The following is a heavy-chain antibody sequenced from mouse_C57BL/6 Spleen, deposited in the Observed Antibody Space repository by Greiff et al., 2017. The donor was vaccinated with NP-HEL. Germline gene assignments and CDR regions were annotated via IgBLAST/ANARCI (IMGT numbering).Heavy chain of an antibody. CDR3: TRSQLGRGGYYYAMDY. V-gene: IGHV1-15*01. CDR2: IDPETGGT. J-gene: IGHJ4*01. Sequence: QVQLQQSGAELVRPGASVTLSCKASGYTFTDYEMHWVKQTPVHGLEWIGAIDPETGGTAYNQKFKGKAILTADKSSSTAYMELRSLTSEDSAVYYCTRSQLGRGGYYYAMDYWGQGTSVTVSS. CDR1: GYTFTDYE. D-gene: IGHD4-1*02.